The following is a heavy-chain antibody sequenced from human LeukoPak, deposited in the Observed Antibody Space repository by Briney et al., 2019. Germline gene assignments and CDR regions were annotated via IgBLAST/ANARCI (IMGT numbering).Heavy chain of an antibody. CDR1: GGSISSGDYY. V-gene: IGHV4-39*07. Sequence: PSETLSLTCTVSGGSISSGDYYWSWIRQPPGKGLEWIGEINHSGSTNYNPSLKSRVTISVDTSKNQFSLKLSSVTAADTAVYYCARRVDTAMVGMYYFDYWGQGTLVTVSS. CDR2: INHSGST. CDR3: ARRVDTAMVGMYYFDY. J-gene: IGHJ4*02. D-gene: IGHD5-18*01.